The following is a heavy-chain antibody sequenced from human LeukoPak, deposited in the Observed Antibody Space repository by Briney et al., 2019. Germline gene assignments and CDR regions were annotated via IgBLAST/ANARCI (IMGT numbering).Heavy chain of an antibody. J-gene: IGHJ4*02. CDR2: ISYDGSNK. Sequence: PGGSLRLSCAASGISFSSYGMHWVRQAPGKGLEWVAVISYDGSNKYYADSVKGRFTISRDNSKNTLYLQMNSLRAEDTAVYYCGSGWYRLDYWGQGTLVTVSS. CDR3: GSGWYRLDY. V-gene: IGHV3-30*03. D-gene: IGHD6-19*01. CDR1: GISFSSYG.